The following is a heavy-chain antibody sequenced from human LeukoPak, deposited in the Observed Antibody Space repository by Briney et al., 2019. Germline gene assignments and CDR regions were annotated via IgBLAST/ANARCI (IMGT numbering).Heavy chain of an antibody. CDR2: IYYSGST. J-gene: IGHJ4*02. CDR3: ARQGGYFDY. V-gene: IGHV4-38-2*02. D-gene: IGHD3-16*01. CDR1: GYSISSGYY. Sequence: PSETLSLTCTVSGYSISSGYYWGWIRQPPGKGLEWIGSIYYSGSTYYNPSLKSRVTISVDTSKNQFSLKLSSVTAADTAVYYCARQGGYFDYWGRGTLVTVSS.